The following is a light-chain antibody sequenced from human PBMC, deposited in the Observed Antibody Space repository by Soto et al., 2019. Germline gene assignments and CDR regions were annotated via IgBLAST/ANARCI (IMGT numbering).Light chain of an antibody. CDR1: SSDIGRYNY. Sequence: QSALTQPASVSGSPGQSSTISCTGTSSDIGRYNYVSWYQQHPGKAPRLVISGVNKRPSGISNRFSGSKSGNTAYLTISGLQADDEAIYYCASYTSTTTLVVFGGGTQLTVL. CDR3: ASYTSTTTLVV. V-gene: IGLV2-14*01. CDR2: GVN. J-gene: IGLJ2*01.